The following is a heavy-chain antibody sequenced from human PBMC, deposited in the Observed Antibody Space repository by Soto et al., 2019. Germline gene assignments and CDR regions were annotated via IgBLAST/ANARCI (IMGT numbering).Heavy chain of an antibody. CDR2: ISYDGSNK. V-gene: IGHV3-30*18. Sequence: GGSLRLSCAASGFTFSSYGMHWVRQAPGKGLEWVAVISYDGSNKYYADSVKGRFTISRDNSKNTLYLQMNSLRAEDTAVYYCAKVWNYGDYDFDYWGQGTLVTVSS. CDR1: GFTFSSYG. J-gene: IGHJ4*02. CDR3: AKVWNYGDYDFDY. D-gene: IGHD4-17*01.